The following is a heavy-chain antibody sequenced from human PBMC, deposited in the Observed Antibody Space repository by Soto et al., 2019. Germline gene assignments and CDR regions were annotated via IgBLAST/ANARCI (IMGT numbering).Heavy chain of an antibody. CDR3: ARPRPYYCSGGRCLDGYDI. D-gene: IGHD2-15*01. J-gene: IGHJ3*02. CDR2: IKQDGSNK. Sequence: GGSLRLSCAASGFTFSSYGMHWVRQAPGKGLEWVANIKQDGSNKHHVDSVKGRFTISRDNAKNSLYLQMNSLRAEDTAVYYCARPRPYYCSGGRCLDGYDIWGQGTMVTVSS. V-gene: IGHV3-7*01. CDR1: GFTFSSYG.